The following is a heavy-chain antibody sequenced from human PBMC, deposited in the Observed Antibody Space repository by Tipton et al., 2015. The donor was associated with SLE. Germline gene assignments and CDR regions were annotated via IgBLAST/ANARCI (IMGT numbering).Heavy chain of an antibody. D-gene: IGHD3-3*01. CDR1: GFTFSSYA. CDR3: AREWRRRMTFFGVIIYHAFDI. CDR2: ISYDGSNK. Sequence: SLRLSCAASGFTFSSYAMHWVRQAPGKGLEWVAVISYDGSNKYYADSMKGRFTISRDNSKNTLSLQVNSLRAEDTAVYYCAREWRRRMTFFGVIIYHAFDIWGQGTMVTVSS. V-gene: IGHV3-30*04. J-gene: IGHJ3*02.